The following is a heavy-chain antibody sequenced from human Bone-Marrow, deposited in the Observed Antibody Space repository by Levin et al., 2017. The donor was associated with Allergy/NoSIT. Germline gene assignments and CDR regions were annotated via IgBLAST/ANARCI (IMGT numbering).Heavy chain of an antibody. CDR2: ISGTGTNI. CDR3: AREYYDSGWTDAFDI. CDR1: GFTFGTYS. J-gene: IGHJ3*02. Sequence: SCTGSGFTFGTYSMNWVRQAPGKGLEWLSYISGTGTNIYYADSVKGRFTISRDNGKNSMYLEMNSLRDEDTAVYYCAREYYDSGWTDAFDIWGQGTMVTVSS. D-gene: IGHD6-19*01. V-gene: IGHV3-48*02.